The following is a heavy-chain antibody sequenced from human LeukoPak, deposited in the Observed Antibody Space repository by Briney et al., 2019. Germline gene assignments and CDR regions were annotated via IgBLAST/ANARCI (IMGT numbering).Heavy chain of an antibody. CDR2: IRSSGSTI. V-gene: IGHV3-48*03. J-gene: IGHJ4*01. CDR1: GFIFSNYE. Sequence: GGSLRLSCVASGFIFSNYEMNWVRQAPGKGLERVSYIRSSGSTIYYADSVQGRFTISRDNAKNSLYLQMNSLRAEDTGVYYCARGPRDPSGYCSRGTCSPTYEVWGHGTLVTVSS. CDR3: ARGPRDPSGYCSRGTCSPTYEV. D-gene: IGHD2-15*01.